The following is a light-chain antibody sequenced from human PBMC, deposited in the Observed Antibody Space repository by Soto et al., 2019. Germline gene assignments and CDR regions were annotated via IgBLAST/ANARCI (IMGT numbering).Light chain of an antibody. V-gene: IGKV3-11*01. Sequence: EIVLTQSPATLSLSPGERATLSCRASQSVSSYLAWYQQKPGQAPRLLIFDASNRATDIAARFSGSGSGTDFTLTISSLEPEDFAVYYCQQRSNWPFSFGGGTKVDIK. CDR1: QSVSSY. CDR2: DAS. CDR3: QQRSNWPFS. J-gene: IGKJ4*01.